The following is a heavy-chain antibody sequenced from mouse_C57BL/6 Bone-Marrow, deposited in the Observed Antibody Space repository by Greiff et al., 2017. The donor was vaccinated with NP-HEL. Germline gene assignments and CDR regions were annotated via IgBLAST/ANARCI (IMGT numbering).Heavy chain of an antibody. Sequence: EVKVVESGGGLVKPGGSLKLSCAASGFTFSDYGMHWVRQAPEKGLEWVAYISSGSSTIYYADTVKGRVTISRDNAKNTLFLQMTSLRSEDTAMYYCARRRRGNAMDYWGQGTSVTVSS. V-gene: IGHV5-17*01. CDR3: ARRRRGNAMDY. CDR2: ISSGSSTI. J-gene: IGHJ4*01. CDR1: GFTFSDYG.